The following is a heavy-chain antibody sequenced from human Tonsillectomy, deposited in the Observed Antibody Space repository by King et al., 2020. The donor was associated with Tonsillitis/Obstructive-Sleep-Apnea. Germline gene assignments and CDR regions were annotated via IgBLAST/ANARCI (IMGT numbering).Heavy chain of an antibody. CDR1: GGSISSGGYY. CDR2: IYYSGRT. D-gene: IGHD4-11*01. Sequence: QLQESGPGLVKPSQTLSLTCTVSGGSISSGGYYWSWIRQHPGKGLEWIGYIYYSGRTYYNPSLKSLISISVDTSKNQFSLELSSVTAADTAVYYCARVTTSLNYHCNYMDVWGKGTTVTVSS. V-gene: IGHV4-31*01. J-gene: IGHJ6*03. CDR3: ARVTTSLNYHCNYMDV.